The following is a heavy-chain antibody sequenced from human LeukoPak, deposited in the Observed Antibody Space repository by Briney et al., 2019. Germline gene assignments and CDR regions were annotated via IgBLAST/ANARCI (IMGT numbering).Heavy chain of an antibody. CDR2: ISYDGSNK. CDR3: AIRQDGEGAGLDY. CDR1: GFTFSSYG. Sequence: GGSLRLSCAASGFTFSSYGMHWVRRAPGKGLEWVAVISYDGSNKYYADSVKGRFTISRDNSKNTLYLQMNSLRAEDTAVYYCAIRQDGEGAGLDYWGQGTLVTVSS. D-gene: IGHD2-21*01. J-gene: IGHJ4*02. V-gene: IGHV3-30*03.